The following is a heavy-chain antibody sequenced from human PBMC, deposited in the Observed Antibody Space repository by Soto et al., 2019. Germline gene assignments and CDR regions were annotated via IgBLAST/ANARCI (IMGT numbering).Heavy chain of an antibody. CDR3: ARQRIVVVVAASDAIDS. V-gene: IGHV5-51*01. Sequence: PGESLKISCKGSGYSFTSYWIGWVRQMPGKGLEWMGIIYPGDSDTRYSPSFQGQVTISADKSISTAYLQWSSLKASDTAMYYCARQRIVVVVAASDAIDSSGQGTIVTVSS. D-gene: IGHD2-15*01. CDR2: IYPGDSDT. J-gene: IGHJ3*02. CDR1: GYSFTSYW.